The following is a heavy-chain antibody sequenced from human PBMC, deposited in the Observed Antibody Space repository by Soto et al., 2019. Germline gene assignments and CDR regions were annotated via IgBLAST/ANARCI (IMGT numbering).Heavy chain of an antibody. J-gene: IGHJ4*02. V-gene: IGHV3-23*01. CDR2: ISGSGGST. D-gene: IGHD6-6*01. CDR3: AKDRGSSSRFFDY. Sequence: PGGSLRLSYAASGFTFSSYAMSWVRQAPGKGLEWVSAISGSGGSTYYADSVKGRFTISRDNSKNTLYLQMNSLRAEDTAVYYCAKDRGSSSRFFDYWGQGTLVTVSS. CDR1: GFTFSSYA.